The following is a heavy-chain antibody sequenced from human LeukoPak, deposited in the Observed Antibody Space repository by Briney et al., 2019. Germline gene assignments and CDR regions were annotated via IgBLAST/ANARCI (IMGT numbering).Heavy chain of an antibody. Sequence: GGSLRLSCAASGFTFSTYSMNWVRQAPGKGLEWVSSISSSSSYIYYADSVKGRFTISRDNAKNSLYLQMNSLRAEDTAVYYCARELLWFGESAWGQGTLVTVSS. CDR1: GFTFSTYS. J-gene: IGHJ4*02. CDR3: ARELLWFGESA. V-gene: IGHV3-21*04. D-gene: IGHD3-10*01. CDR2: ISSSSSYI.